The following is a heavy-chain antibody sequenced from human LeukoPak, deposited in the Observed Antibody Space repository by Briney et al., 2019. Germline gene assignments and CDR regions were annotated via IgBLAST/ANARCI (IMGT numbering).Heavy chain of an antibody. CDR3: ARVWGFTLDY. CDR1: GGSISSYY. CDR2: IYYSGST. D-gene: IGHD1-26*01. Sequence: SETLSLTCTVSGGSISSYYWSWIRQPPEKGLEWIGYIYYSGSTNYNPSLKSRVTISVDTSKNQFSLKLSSVTAADTAVYYCARVWGFTLDYWGQGTLVTVSS. V-gene: IGHV4-59*01. J-gene: IGHJ4*02.